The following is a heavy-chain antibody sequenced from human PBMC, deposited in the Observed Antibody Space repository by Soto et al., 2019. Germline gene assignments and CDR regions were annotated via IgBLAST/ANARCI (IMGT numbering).Heavy chain of an antibody. V-gene: IGHV1-8*01. J-gene: IGHJ5*02. CDR1: GYTFTSYD. CDR2: MNPNSANT. Sequence: QVQLVQSGAEVKKPGASVKVSCKASGYTFTSYDINWVRQATGQGLEWMGWMNPNSANTGYAQKFQGRLTMTRNTSRSTAYMELSSLRSEDTAVYYCARSDGYNRNWFDPWGQGTLVTVSS. CDR3: ARSDGYNRNWFDP. D-gene: IGHD2-21*01.